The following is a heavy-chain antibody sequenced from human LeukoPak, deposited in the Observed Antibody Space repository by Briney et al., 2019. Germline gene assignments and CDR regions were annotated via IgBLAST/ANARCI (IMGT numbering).Heavy chain of an antibody. CDR2: INPNSGGT. V-gene: IGHV1-2*02. Sequence: ASVKVSCKASGYTFTGYYMHWVRQAPGQGLEWMGWINPNSGGTNYAQKFQGRVTMTRDTSISTAYMELSRLRSDDTAVYYCARVVEMATIGYCDYWGQGTLVTVSS. CDR1: GYTFTGYY. CDR3: ARVVEMATIGYCDY. J-gene: IGHJ4*02. D-gene: IGHD5-24*01.